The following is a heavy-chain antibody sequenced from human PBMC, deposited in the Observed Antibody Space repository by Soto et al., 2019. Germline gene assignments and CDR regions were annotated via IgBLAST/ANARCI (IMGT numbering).Heavy chain of an antibody. CDR2: IYYSGST. Sequence: SETLSLTCTVSGGSISSGDYYWSWIRQPPGKGLEWIGYIYYSGSTYYNPSLKSRVTISVDTSKNQFSLKLSSVTAVDTAVYYCAREERWTYWFDPWGQGTLVTVSS. J-gene: IGHJ5*02. V-gene: IGHV4-30-4*01. CDR1: GGSISSGDYY. D-gene: IGHD1-1*01. CDR3: AREERWTYWFDP.